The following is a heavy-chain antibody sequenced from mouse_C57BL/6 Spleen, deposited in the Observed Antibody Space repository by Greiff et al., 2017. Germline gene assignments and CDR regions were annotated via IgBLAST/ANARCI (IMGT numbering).Heavy chain of an antibody. J-gene: IGHJ4*01. V-gene: IGHV1-64*01. CDR1: GYTFTSYW. Sequence: QVQLQQPGAELVKPGASVKLSCKASGYTFTSYWMHWVKQRPGQGLEWIGMIHPNSGSTNYNEKFKSKATLTVDKSSSTAYMQLSSLTYEDSAVYYCATYYGSSPGAMDYWGQGTSVTVSS. D-gene: IGHD1-1*01. CDR2: IHPNSGST. CDR3: ATYYGSSPGAMDY.